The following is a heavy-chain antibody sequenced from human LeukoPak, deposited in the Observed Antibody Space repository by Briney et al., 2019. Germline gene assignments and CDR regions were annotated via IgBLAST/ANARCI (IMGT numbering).Heavy chain of an antibody. J-gene: IGHJ6*03. CDR3: ARLGYCDSSSCYLHYHYYMDV. CDR1: GGSISSSSYY. CDR2: IFYSGST. V-gene: IGHV4-39*01. Sequence: SETLSLTCTVSGGSISSSSYYRGWIRQPPGKGLEWTGSIFYSGSTYYNPSLKSRVTISVDTSKNQFSLKLSSVTASDTAVYYCARLGYCDSSSCYLHYHYYMDVWGKGTTVTVSS. D-gene: IGHD2-2*01.